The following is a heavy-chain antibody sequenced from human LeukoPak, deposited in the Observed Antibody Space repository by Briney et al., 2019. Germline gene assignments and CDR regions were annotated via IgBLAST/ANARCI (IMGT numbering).Heavy chain of an antibody. Sequence: GGSLRLSCAASGFTFSRHWMTWVRQAPGKGLEWVSAISGSGGSTYYADSVKGRFTISRDNSKNTLYLQMNSLRAEDTAVYYCAKSSYYDSSGYYREYYFDYWGQGTLVTVSS. CDR2: ISGSGGST. CDR1: GFTFSRHW. CDR3: AKSSYYDSSGYYREYYFDY. J-gene: IGHJ4*02. V-gene: IGHV3-23*01. D-gene: IGHD3-22*01.